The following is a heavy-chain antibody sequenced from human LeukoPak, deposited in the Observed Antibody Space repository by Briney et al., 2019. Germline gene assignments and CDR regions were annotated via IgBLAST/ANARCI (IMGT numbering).Heavy chain of an antibody. CDR3: AREVAYSSFFEAFDI. D-gene: IGHD6-6*01. J-gene: IGHJ3*02. Sequence: PGGSLRLSRAASGFTFRSYGMHWVRQAPGKGLEWVAVIWYDGSNKYYTDSVKGRFTISRDNSKNTLYLQMNSLRAEDTAVYYCAREVAYSSFFEAFDIWGQGTMVTVSS. CDR1: GFTFRSYG. CDR2: IWYDGSNK. V-gene: IGHV3-33*01.